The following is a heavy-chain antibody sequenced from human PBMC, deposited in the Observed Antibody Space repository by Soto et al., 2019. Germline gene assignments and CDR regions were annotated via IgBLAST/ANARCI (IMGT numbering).Heavy chain of an antibody. CDR3: AKVLSKNYYYPFDF. D-gene: IGHD3-10*01. J-gene: IGHJ4*02. CDR1: GFTFSDYA. CDR2: ISGGSSVT. Sequence: GGSLRLSCTASGFTFSDYAMTWVRHAPGKGLEWVSTISGGSSVTYYGDSVKGRFTISRDNAKKTLFLQLNRLSAEDTATYYCAKVLSKNYYYPFDFWGQGTQVTVSS. V-gene: IGHV3-23*01.